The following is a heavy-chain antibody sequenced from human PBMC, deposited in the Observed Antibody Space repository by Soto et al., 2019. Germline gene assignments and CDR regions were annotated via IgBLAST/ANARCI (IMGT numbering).Heavy chain of an antibody. Sequence: EVQLVESGGGLVQPGRSLRLSCAASGFTFDDYAMHWVRQAPGKGLEWVSGISWNSGSIGYADSVKGRFTISRDNAKNSLYPQANSLRAEDTALYYCATGGQPLVEGGAYWGQGHLVTVSS. CDR3: ATGGQPLVEGGAY. CDR1: GFTFDDYA. CDR2: ISWNSGSI. V-gene: IGHV3-9*01. J-gene: IGHJ4*02. D-gene: IGHD6-6*01.